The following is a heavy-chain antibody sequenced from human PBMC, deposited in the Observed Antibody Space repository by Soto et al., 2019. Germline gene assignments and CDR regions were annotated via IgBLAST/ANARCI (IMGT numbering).Heavy chain of an antibody. CDR3: ARDSYASFGGNDY. CDR1: GGSISSGGYY. CDR2: IYYSGST. Sequence: SETLSLTCTVSGGSISSGGYYWSWIRQHPGKGLEWIGYIYYSGSTYYNPSLKSRVTISVDTSKNQFSLKLSSVTAADTAVYYCARDSYASFGGNDYWGQGTLVTVSS. D-gene: IGHD3-16*01. J-gene: IGHJ4*02. V-gene: IGHV4-31*03.